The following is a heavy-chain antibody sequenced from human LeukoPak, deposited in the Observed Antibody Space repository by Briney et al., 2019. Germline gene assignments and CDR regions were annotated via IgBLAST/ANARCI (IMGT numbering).Heavy chain of an antibody. D-gene: IGHD6-19*01. CDR2: ISGSGGST. CDR1: GFTFSSYA. J-gene: IGHJ4*02. Sequence: GGSLRLSCAASGFTFSSYAMSWVRQAPGKGLEWVSAISGSGGSTYYADSVKGRFTISRDNSKNTLYLQMNSLRAEDTAVYYCTREIAVAGNLDYWGQGTLVTVSS. CDR3: TREIAVAGNLDY. V-gene: IGHV3-23*01.